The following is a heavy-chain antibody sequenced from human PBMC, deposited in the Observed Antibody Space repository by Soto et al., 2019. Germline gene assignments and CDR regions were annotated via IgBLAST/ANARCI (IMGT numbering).Heavy chain of an antibody. CDR2: IWYDGSNK. D-gene: IGHD3-22*01. CDR3: ARDGDYDSSGSVFDY. J-gene: IGHJ4*02. V-gene: IGHV3-33*01. Sequence: QVQVVESGGGVVQPGRSLRLSCAASGFTFSSYGMHWVRQAPGKGLEWVAVIWYDGSNKYYADSVKGRFTISRDNSKNTLYLQMNSLRAEDTAVYYCARDGDYDSSGSVFDYWGQGTLVTVSS. CDR1: GFTFSSYG.